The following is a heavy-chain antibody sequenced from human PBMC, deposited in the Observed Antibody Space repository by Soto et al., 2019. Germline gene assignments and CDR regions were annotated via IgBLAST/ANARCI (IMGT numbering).Heavy chain of an antibody. CDR3: AKDRKSGSGWYWDY. CDR2: ISGSGGST. V-gene: IGHV3-23*01. Sequence: PGGSLRLSCAASGFTFSSYAMSWVRQAPGKGLEWVSGISGSGGSTYYADSVEGRFTISRDDSKNTLYLQVKSLRAEDTAIYYCAKDRKSGSGWYWDYWGQGTLVTVSS. J-gene: IGHJ4*02. D-gene: IGHD6-19*01. CDR1: GFTFSSYA.